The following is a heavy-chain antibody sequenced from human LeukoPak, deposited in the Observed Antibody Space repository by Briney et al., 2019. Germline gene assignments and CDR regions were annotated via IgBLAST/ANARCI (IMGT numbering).Heavy chain of an antibody. CDR1: GFTFSNSA. Sequence: GSLRLSREVSGFTFSNSAMSWVRQPPGKGLEWLSSISISGDKILYADSVKGRFTISRDNSKNTLYLQMNSLRDEDTAVYYCAKEIRPNDYWGQGTLVIVSS. CDR2: ISISGDKI. V-gene: IGHV3-23*01. J-gene: IGHJ4*02. CDR3: AKEIRPNDY.